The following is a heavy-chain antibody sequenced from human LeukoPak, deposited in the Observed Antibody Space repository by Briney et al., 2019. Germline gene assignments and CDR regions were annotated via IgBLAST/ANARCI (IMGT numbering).Heavy chain of an antibody. Sequence: PSETLSLTCTVSGGSISSDYWSWIRQPPGKGLEWIGYIYYSGSTSGSTIYNPSLKSRVTISVDTSKNQFSLKLISVTAADTAVYYCARGAAMIVVGGAFDIWGQGTMVTVSS. V-gene: IGHV4-59*01. CDR2: IYYSGSTSGST. CDR1: GGSISSDY. D-gene: IGHD3-22*01. J-gene: IGHJ3*02. CDR3: ARGAAMIVVGGAFDI.